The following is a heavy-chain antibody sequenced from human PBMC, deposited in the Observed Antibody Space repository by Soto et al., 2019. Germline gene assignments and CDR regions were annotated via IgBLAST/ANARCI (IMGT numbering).Heavy chain of an antibody. Sequence: SETLSLTCTVSGGSISSDYWSWIRQPPGKGLEWIGYIYDSGSTNYNPSLKSRVTISVDTSKNQFSLKLSSVTAADTAVYYCARLVSYSGSRFDCWGQGTLVTVSS. CDR1: GGSISSDY. D-gene: IGHD3-10*01. CDR3: ARLVSYSGSRFDC. J-gene: IGHJ4*02. CDR2: IYDSGST. V-gene: IGHV4-59*01.